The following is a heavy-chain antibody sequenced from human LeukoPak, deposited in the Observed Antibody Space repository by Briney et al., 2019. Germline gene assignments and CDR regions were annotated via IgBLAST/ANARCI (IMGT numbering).Heavy chain of an antibody. Sequence: PGGSLRLSCAASGFTFSSYGMHWVRQAPGKGLVWVSRIDTDGSFTSYADSVRSRFTISRVNAMNTLYLQMSSLRAEDTAVYYCIRGTVGAPGNDYWGQGTLVTVSS. J-gene: IGHJ4*02. CDR2: IDTDGSFT. D-gene: IGHD1-26*01. V-gene: IGHV3-74*01. CDR1: GFTFSSYG. CDR3: IRGTVGAPGNDY.